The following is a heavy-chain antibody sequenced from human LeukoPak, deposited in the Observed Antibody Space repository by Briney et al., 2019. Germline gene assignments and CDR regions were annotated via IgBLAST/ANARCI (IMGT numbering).Heavy chain of an antibody. CDR2: IIPIFGTA. D-gene: IGHD1-26*01. CDR1: GGTFSSYA. V-gene: IGHV1-69*01. CDR3: AGAPLGATQAFDI. Sequence: SVKVSCEASGGTFSSYAISWVRQAPGQGLEWMGGIIPIFGTANYAQKFQGRVTITADESTSTAYMELSSLRSEDTAVYYCAGAPLGATQAFDIWGQGTMVTVSS. J-gene: IGHJ3*02.